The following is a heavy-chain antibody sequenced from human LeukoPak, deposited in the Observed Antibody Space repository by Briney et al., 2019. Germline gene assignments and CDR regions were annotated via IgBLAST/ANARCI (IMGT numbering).Heavy chain of an antibody. Sequence: SETLSLTCAVYGGSFSGYYWSWIRQPPGKGPEWIGEINHSGSTNYNPSLKSRVTISVDTSKNQFSLKLSSVTAADTAVYYRAREFHCSGGSCSHDAFDIWGQGTMVTVSS. V-gene: IGHV4-34*01. CDR3: AREFHCSGGSCSHDAFDI. J-gene: IGHJ3*02. CDR1: GGSFSGYY. D-gene: IGHD2-15*01. CDR2: INHSGST.